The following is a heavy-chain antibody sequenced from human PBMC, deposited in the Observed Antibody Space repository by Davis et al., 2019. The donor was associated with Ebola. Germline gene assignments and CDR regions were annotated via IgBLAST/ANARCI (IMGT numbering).Heavy chain of an antibody. J-gene: IGHJ3*02. D-gene: IGHD2-2*01. CDR2: ISGDNGNT. CDR3: AREIGVAVPGVMKDAFDI. V-gene: IGHV1-18*04. Sequence: ASVKVSCKASGYTFTDYYINWMRQAPGQGLEWMGWISGDNGNTKYAQKLQGRVTMTTDTSASTAYMELRSLTSDDTAVYYCAREIGVAVPGVMKDAFDIWGQGTVVTVSS. CDR1: GYTFTDYY.